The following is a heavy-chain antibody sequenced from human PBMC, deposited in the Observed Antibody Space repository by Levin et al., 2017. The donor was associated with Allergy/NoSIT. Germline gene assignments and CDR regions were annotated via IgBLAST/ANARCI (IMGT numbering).Heavy chain of an antibody. CDR3: ARGLFDF. CDR1: GFTFEIYG. J-gene: IGHJ4*02. Sequence: GGSLRLSCSVSGFTFEIYGMNWVRQAPGKRLEWVSHISASGSPTYYADPVRGRFTISRDNAKQSLYLQMTSLRVEDTAVYYCARGLFDFWGQGALVAVSS. V-gene: IGHV3-48*04. D-gene: IGHD5-12*01. CDR2: ISASGSPT.